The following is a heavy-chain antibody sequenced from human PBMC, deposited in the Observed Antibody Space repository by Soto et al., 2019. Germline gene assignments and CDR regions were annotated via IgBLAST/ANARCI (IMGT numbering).Heavy chain of an antibody. V-gene: IGHV4-34*01. CDR1: GGAFSGYY. CDR2: INHSGST. Sequence: QVQLQQWGAGLLKPSETLTLTCAAYGGAFSGYYCSWIRQPPGEGLEWGGEINHSGSTNYNPSIKSRVTKSGGTSMNEFVLKVSAVSAAGTDLYLLSRGRRLISGTRAQYVQLRGQGTLVTVPS. CDR3: SRGRRLISGTRAQYVQL. J-gene: IGHJ1*01. D-gene: IGHD1-1*01.